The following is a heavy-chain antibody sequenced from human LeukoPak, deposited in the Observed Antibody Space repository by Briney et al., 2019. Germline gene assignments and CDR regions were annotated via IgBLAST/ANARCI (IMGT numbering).Heavy chain of an antibody. V-gene: IGHV1-69*13. CDR1: GGTFSSHA. CDR2: IIPIFGTA. D-gene: IGHD2-15*01. J-gene: IGHJ4*02. Sequence: EASVKVSCKASGGTFSSHAISWVRQAPGQGLEWMGGIIPIFGTANYAQKFQGRVTITADESTSTAYMELSSLRSEDTAVYYCARVGFGSGYFDYWGQGTLVTVSS. CDR3: ARVGFGSGYFDY.